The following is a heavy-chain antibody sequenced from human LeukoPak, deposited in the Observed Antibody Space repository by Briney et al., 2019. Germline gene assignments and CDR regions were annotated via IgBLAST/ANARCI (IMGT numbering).Heavy chain of an antibody. CDR3: ARENMATTIYDAFDI. Sequence: KPSETLSLTCTVSGGSISSYYWSWIRQPPGKGLEWIGYIYYSGSTDYNPSLKSRVTISVDTSKNQFSLKLSSVTAADTAVYYCARENMATTIYDAFDIWGQGTMVTVSS. J-gene: IGHJ3*02. D-gene: IGHD5-24*01. CDR2: IYYSGST. CDR1: GGSISSYY. V-gene: IGHV4-59*01.